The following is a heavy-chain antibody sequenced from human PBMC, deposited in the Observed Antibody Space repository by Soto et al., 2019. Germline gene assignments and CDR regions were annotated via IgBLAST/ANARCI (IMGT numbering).Heavy chain of an antibody. CDR1: GFTFSSYD. CDR2: ISSNGGTT. J-gene: IGHJ4*02. CDR3: VRRVSGNYDY. D-gene: IGHD1-7*01. Sequence: EVQLAESGRGMVQPGGSLRLSCVASGFTFSSYDMHWVRQAPGKGLEYVSSISSNGGTTYYGNSVKGRFTISRDNSKNTLYLQMGSLRAEDMAVYYCVRRVSGNYDYWGQGILVTVSS. V-gene: IGHV3-64*01.